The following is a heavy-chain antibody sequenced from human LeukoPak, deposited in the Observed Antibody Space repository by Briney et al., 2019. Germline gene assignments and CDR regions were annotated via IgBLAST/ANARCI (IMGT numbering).Heavy chain of an antibody. J-gene: IGHJ5*02. CDR2: INPNSGGT. Sequence: ASVKVSCKASGYTFTGYYMHWVRQAPGQGLVWMGWINPNSGGTNYAQKFQGRVTMTRDTSISTAYMELSRLRSDDTAVYYCARVWKTFIGFDPWGQGTLVTVSS. CDR1: GYTFTGYY. D-gene: IGHD3-16*02. CDR3: ARVWKTFIGFDP. V-gene: IGHV1-2*02.